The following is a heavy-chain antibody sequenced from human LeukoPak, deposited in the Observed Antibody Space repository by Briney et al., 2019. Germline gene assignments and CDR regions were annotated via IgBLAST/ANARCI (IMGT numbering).Heavy chain of an antibody. CDR2: VSGSGGST. J-gene: IGHJ4*02. V-gene: IGHV3-23*01. CDR1: GFTFSSYG. Sequence: GGSRRLSCAASGFTFSSYGMSWVRQAPGKGLEWISTVSGSGGSTYYADSVKGRFTISRDNSKNTLYLQMNSLRAEDTAVYYCAKRSDSYYFDYWGQGTLVTVSS. CDR3: AKRSDSYYFDY.